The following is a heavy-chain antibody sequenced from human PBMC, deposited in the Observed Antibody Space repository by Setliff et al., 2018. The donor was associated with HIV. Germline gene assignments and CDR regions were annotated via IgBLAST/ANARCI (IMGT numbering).Heavy chain of an antibody. CDR3: ARHRKDDYFLTAYFDS. Sequence: SETLSLTCLVSGDSMIPHYWSWIRQPPGRGLEWIGYISNYGSPSYSPSLESRVTILLDTSKNQFSLTLTSVTATDTAVYYCARHRKDDYFLTAYFDSLGQGALVTVSS. CDR1: GDSMIPHY. V-gene: IGHV4-59*08. CDR2: ISNYGSP. D-gene: IGHD4-17*01. J-gene: IGHJ4*02.